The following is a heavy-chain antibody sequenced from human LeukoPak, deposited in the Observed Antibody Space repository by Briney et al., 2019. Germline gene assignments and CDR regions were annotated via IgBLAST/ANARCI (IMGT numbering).Heavy chain of an antibody. CDR2: INPNSGGT. CDR1: GYTFTGYY. V-gene: IGHV1-2*02. Sequence: ASVKVSCKASGYTFTGYYMHWVRQAPGQGLEWMGWINPNSGGTNYAQKFQGRVTMTRDTSISTAYMELSRLRSDNTAVYYCARDRVMYYCDSSGCSDYWGQGTLVTVSS. J-gene: IGHJ4*02. D-gene: IGHD3-22*01. CDR3: ARDRVMYYCDSSGCSDY.